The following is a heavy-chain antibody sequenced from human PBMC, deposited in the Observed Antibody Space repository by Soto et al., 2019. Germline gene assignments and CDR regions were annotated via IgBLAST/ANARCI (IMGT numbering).Heavy chain of an antibody. D-gene: IGHD2-21*02. CDR2: INHSGTT. J-gene: IGHJ6*02. CDR3: ARADRTLVTSYGLDV. Sequence: PXETLSLTCAVSGGSFSGFYWAWIRQPPGGGLDWIGEINHSGTTNFNPSLRSRLTISLDSSKKHFSLKLTSMTAADAAVYYCARADRTLVTSYGLDVWGQGPTVTVSS. CDR1: GGSFSGFY. V-gene: IGHV4-34*01.